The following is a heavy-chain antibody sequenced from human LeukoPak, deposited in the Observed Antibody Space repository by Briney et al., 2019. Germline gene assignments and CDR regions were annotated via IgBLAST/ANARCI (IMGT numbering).Heavy chain of an antibody. J-gene: IGHJ4*02. V-gene: IGHV3-74*01. D-gene: IGHD3-22*01. CDR2: INSDGSTT. CDR3: ARRNYDSSGPYYYFDY. Sequence: GGSLRLSCAASGFTFSSYWMHWVGQAPGKGLVWVSRINSDGSTTSYADSVKGRFTISRDNARNTLYLQMNSLRAEDTAVYYCARRNYDSSGPYYYFDYWGQGTLVTVSS. CDR1: GFTFSSYW.